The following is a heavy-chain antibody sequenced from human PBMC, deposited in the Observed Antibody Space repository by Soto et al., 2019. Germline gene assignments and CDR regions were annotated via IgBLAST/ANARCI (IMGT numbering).Heavy chain of an antibody. CDR2: ITRDSNHI. Sequence: GSLRLSCAASGFTFSAYTINWVRQAPGKGLEWVASITRDSNHIYFADSVKGRFTLSRDNAKNSVYLRMNSLRAEDTAIYFCARPFIVGSTTLGYWGQGTLVTVSS. CDR3: ARPFIVGSTTLGY. CDR1: GFTFSAYT. V-gene: IGHV3-21*01. J-gene: IGHJ4*02. D-gene: IGHD1-26*01.